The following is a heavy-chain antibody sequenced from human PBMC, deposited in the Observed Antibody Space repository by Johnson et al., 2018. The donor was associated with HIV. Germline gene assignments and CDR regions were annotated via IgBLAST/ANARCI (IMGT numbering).Heavy chain of an antibody. CDR3: ARVAPAHDAFEI. J-gene: IGHJ3*02. V-gene: IGHV3-30-3*01. CDR1: GFTFSSYA. D-gene: IGHD2-2*01. CDR2: ISYDGSNK. Sequence: QEQLVESGGGVVQPGRSLRLSCAASGFTFSSYAMHWVRQAPGKGLEWVAVISYDGSNKYYADSVKGRFTISRDNSKNTLYLQMNSLRAEDTAVYYWARVAPAHDAFEIWGQGTMVTVSS.